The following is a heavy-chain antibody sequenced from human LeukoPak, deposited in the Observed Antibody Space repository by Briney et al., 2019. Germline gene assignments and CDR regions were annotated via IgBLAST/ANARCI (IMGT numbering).Heavy chain of an antibody. CDR2: IIPIFGTA. CDR3: ARDDYGILTGYPNWFDP. Sequence: ASVKVSCKASGGTFSSYAISWVRQAPGQGLEWMGGIIPIFGTANYAQKFQGRVTITADKSTSTAYMELSSLRSEDTAVYYCARDDYGILTGYPNWFDPWGQGTLVTVSS. D-gene: IGHD3-9*01. V-gene: IGHV1-69*06. CDR1: GGTFSSYA. J-gene: IGHJ5*02.